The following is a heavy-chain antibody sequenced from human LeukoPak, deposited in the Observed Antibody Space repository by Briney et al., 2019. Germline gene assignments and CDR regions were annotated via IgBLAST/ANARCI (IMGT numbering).Heavy chain of an antibody. J-gene: IGHJ4*02. Sequence: PSGTLSLTCTVSGGSISSGGYYWSWIRQHPGKGLEWIGYIYYSGSTYYNPSLKSRVTISVDTSKNQFSLKLSSVTAADTAVYYCAGGGYSYGYFDYWGQGTLVTVSS. CDR3: AGGGYSYGYFDY. CDR1: GGSISSGGYY. D-gene: IGHD5-18*01. V-gene: IGHV4-31*03. CDR2: IYYSGST.